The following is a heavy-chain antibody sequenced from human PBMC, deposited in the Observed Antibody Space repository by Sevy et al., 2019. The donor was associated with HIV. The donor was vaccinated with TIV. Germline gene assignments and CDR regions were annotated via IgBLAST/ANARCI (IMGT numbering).Heavy chain of an antibody. Sequence: GGSLRLSCAASGFSFSNYAMSWVRQGPGMGLEWVAAISGSGLGTYYADSVKGRLTISRDNSKKTLHLQMKSLRVGDTAVYYCAKVKIAAVAGAGDFDYWGQGTLVTVSS. D-gene: IGHD6-19*01. CDR1: GFSFSNYA. CDR3: AKVKIAAVAGAGDFDY. J-gene: IGHJ4*02. CDR2: ISGSGLGT. V-gene: IGHV3-23*01.